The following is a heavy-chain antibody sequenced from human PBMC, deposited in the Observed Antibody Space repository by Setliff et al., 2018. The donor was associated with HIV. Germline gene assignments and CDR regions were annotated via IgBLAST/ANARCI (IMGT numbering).Heavy chain of an antibody. Sequence: GASVKVSCKASGYTFTSFDINWVRQATGHGLEWMGWMNANTGDTGYAQNFQGRVTMTRDTSISTAYMELSSLTSDDTAVYYCARGSSWCGGDCERDYWGQGTLVTVPQ. CDR1: GYTFTSFD. CDR2: MNANTGDT. J-gene: IGHJ4*02. D-gene: IGHD2-21*02. V-gene: IGHV1-8*01. CDR3: ARGSSWCGGDCERDY.